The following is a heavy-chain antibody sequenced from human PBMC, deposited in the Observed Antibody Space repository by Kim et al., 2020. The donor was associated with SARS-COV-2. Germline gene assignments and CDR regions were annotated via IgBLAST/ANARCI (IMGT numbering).Heavy chain of an antibody. CDR1: GFTFSSYW. J-gene: IGHJ6*02. CDR2: INSDGSST. CDR3: ARDGGSDGRIAARPYLRYYYYGMDV. Sequence: GGSLRLSCAASGFTFSSYWMHWVRQAPGKGLEWVSRINSDGSSTSYADSVKGRFTISRDNAKNTLYLQMNSLRAEDTAVYYCARDGGSDGRIAARPYLRYYYYGMDVCGQGTTVTVSS. D-gene: IGHD6-6*01. V-gene: IGHV3-74*01.